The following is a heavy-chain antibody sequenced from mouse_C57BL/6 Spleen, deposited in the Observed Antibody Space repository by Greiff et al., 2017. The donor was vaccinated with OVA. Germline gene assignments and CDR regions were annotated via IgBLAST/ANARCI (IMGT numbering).Heavy chain of an antibody. V-gene: IGHV5-9*01. CDR2: ISGGGGNT. D-gene: IGHD2-5*01. J-gene: IGHJ4*01. CDR3: ARQDDSNYERAMDY. CDR1: GFTFSSYT. Sequence: EVQLVESGGGLVKPGGSLKLSCAASGFTFSSYTMSWVRQTPEKRLEWVATISGGGGNTYYPDSVKGRFTISRANAKNTLYRQMSSLRSEDTALYYSARQDDSNYERAMDYWGQGTTVTVSS.